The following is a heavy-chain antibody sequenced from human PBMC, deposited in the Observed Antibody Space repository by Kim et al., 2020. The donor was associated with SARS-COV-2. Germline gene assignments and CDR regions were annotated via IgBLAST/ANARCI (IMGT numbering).Heavy chain of an antibody. J-gene: IGHJ6*01. CDR3: ARVGTDCSSTSCYKDG. V-gene: IGHV4-39*07. D-gene: IGHD2-2*02. CDR1: GGSISSSSYY. Sequence: SETLSLTCTVSGGSISSSSYYWGWIRQPPGKGLEWIGSIYYSGSTYYNPSLKSRVTISVDTSKNQFSLKLSSVTAADTAVYYCARVGTDCSSTSCYKDG. CDR2: IYYSGST.